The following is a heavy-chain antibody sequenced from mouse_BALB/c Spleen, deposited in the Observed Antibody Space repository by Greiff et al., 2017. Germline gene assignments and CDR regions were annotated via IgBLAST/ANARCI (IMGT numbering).Heavy chain of an antibody. CDR3: ARGGGYYAMDY. CDR2: IWGDGST. J-gene: IGHJ4*01. D-gene: IGHD1-1*02. V-gene: IGHV2-6-7*01. CDR1: GFSLTGYG. Sequence: VQGVESGPGLVAPSQSLSITCTVSGFSLTGYGVNWVRQPPGKGLEWLGMIWGDGSTDYNSALKSRLSISKDNSKSQVFLKMNSLQTDDTARYYCARGGGYYAMDYWGQGTSVTVSS.